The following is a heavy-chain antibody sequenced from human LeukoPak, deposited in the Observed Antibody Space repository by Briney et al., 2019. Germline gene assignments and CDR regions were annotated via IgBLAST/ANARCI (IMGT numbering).Heavy chain of an antibody. CDR1: GYTFTGYY. Sequence: VASVKVSCKACGYTFTGYYMHWVRQAAGQGREWMGWINPYQGSTNYAQKLQGRVTMTRGTSFSTAYMELSRLRSDDTAVYYCARDLGYCSSTSCYTDHQSNDYWGQGTLVTLCS. D-gene: IGHD2-2*02. J-gene: IGHJ4*02. V-gene: IGHV1-2*02. CDR2: INPYQGST. CDR3: ARDLGYCSSTSCYTDHQSNDY.